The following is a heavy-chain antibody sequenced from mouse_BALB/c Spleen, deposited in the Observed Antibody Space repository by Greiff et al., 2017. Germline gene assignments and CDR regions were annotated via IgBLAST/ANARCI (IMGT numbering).Heavy chain of an antibody. D-gene: IGHD4-1*01. CDR2: IRSKSNNYAT. CDR3: VRQGKTGTVYFDY. V-gene: IGHV10-1*02. Sequence: EVKLVESGGGLVQPKGSLKLSCAASGFTFNTYAMNWVRQAPGKGLEWVARIRSKSNNYATYYADSVKDRFTISRDDSQSMLYLQMNNLKTEDTAMYYCVRQGKTGTVYFDYWGQGTTLTVSS. J-gene: IGHJ2*01. CDR1: GFTFNTYA.